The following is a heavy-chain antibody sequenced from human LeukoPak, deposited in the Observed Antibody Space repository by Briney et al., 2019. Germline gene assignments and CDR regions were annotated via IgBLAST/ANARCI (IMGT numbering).Heavy chain of an antibody. CDR1: GGSISSYY. CDR3: ARGSLVVVPAAMYYYYYMDV. D-gene: IGHD2-2*01. J-gene: IGHJ6*03. Sequence: PSETLSLTCTVSGGSISSYYWSWIRQPPGKGLEWIGYIYYSGSTNYNPSLKSRVTISVDTSKNQFSLKLSSVTAADTAVYYCARGSLVVVPAAMYYYYYMDVWGKGTTVTVSS. CDR2: IYYSGST. V-gene: IGHV4-59*12.